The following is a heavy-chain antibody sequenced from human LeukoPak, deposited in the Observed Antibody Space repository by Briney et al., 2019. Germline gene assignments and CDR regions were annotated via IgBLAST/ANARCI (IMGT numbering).Heavy chain of an antibody. V-gene: IGHV1-2*02. CDR2: INPNSGGT. CDR3: ARAVAAAGTGAEYFQH. D-gene: IGHD6-13*01. CDR1: RYTFTGYY. J-gene: IGHJ1*01. Sequence: ASVKVSSTASRYTFTGYYIHWVRQAPGQGLEWMGWINPNSGGTNYAQKFQGRVTMTRDTSINTAYMELSRLRSDDTGVYYCARAVAAAGTGAEYFQHWGQGTLVTVSS.